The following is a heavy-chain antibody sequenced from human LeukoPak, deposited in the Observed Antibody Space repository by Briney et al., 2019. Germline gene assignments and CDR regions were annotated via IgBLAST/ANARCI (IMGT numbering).Heavy chain of an antibody. CDR1: GFTFRSYS. V-gene: IGHV3-21*01. CDR2: ISSLSSYI. CDR3: ARVSESEWSFDL. D-gene: IGHD1-14*01. Sequence: PGRSLRLSCAASGFTFRSYSMHWVRQAPGRGLEWVSVISSLSSYITYADSVKGRFTISRDNAKNSLYLQMNSLRAEDTAVYYCARVSESEWSFDLWGRGTLVTVSS. J-gene: IGHJ2*01.